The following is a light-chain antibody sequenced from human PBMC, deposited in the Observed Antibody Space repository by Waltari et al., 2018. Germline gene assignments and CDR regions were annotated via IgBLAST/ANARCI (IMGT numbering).Light chain of an antibody. J-gene: IGLJ2*01. CDR1: SSDVGSYNF. V-gene: IGLV2-23*02. CDR2: EVS. CDR3: CSYAGSSTVV. Sequence: QSALTQPASVSGSPGQSITISCTGTSSDVGSYNFVPGHQQHPGKAPKIKIYEVSKRPSGVSKRVSGSKSGNTASLTISGLQAEDEADYYCCSYAGSSTVVFGGGTKLTVL.